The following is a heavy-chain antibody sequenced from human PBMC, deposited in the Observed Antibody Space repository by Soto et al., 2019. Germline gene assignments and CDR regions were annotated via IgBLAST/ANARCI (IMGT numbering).Heavy chain of an antibody. V-gene: IGHV1-18*01. D-gene: IGHD2-2*01. J-gene: IGHJ6*02. Sequence: ASVKVSCKASGYTFTSYGISWVRQAPGQGLEWMGWISAYNSNTNYAQKLQGRVTMTTDTSTSTAYMELRSLRSDDTAVYYCARDGGADIVVVPAATGRSYYYYYGMDVWGQGTTVTVSS. CDR2: ISAYNSNT. CDR3: ARDGGADIVVVPAATGRSYYYYYGMDV. CDR1: GYTFTSYG.